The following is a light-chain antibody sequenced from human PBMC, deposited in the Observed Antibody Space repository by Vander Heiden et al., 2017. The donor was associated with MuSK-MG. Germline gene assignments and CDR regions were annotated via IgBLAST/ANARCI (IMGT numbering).Light chain of an antibody. V-gene: IGKV1-5*03. CDR3: QQYTWYAT. CDR2: EAS. Sequence: DFQMTQSPSSLSASVGDRVTITCRASQSIKSHLAWYLQKPGKAPKLLINEASILQSGVPSRFTGSESGTEFTLTINNLQPEDFATYYCQQYTWYATFGGGTRVEVK. CDR1: QSIKSH. J-gene: IGKJ4*01.